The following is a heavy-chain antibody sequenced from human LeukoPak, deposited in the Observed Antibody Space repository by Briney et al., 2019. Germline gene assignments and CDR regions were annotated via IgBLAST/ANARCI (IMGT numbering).Heavy chain of an antibody. D-gene: IGHD3-10*01. CDR1: GGSISSYY. CDR2: ISSSGST. CDR3: ARHGWGDYYGSGSYSPDAFDI. Sequence: SETLSLTCTVSGGSISSYYWSWIRQPPGKGLEWIGYISSSGSTNYNPSLKSRVTISLDTSQNQFSLKLSSVTAADTAVYYCARHGWGDYYGSGSYSPDAFDIWGQGTMVTVSS. V-gene: IGHV4-59*08. J-gene: IGHJ3*02.